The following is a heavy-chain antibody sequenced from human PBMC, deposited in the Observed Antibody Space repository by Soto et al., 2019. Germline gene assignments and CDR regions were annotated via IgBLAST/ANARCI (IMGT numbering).Heavy chain of an antibody. D-gene: IGHD5-18*01. J-gene: IGHJ4*02. CDR1: GFTFSDYY. V-gene: IGHV3-11*01. Sequence: GGSLRLSCAASGFTFSDYYMSWIRQAPGKGLEWVSYITSSGSTIYYADSVKGRFTISRDNAKNSLYLQMNSLRAEDTAVYYCAREKTAMVTVDYWGQGTLVTVSS. CDR3: AREKTAMVTVDY. CDR2: ITSSGSTI.